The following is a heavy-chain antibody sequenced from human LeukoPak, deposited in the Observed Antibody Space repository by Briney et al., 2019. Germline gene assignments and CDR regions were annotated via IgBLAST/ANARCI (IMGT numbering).Heavy chain of an antibody. J-gene: IGHJ6*02. CDR1: GYSFTSYW. V-gene: IGHV5-51*01. Sequence: RGESLKISCKGSGYSFTSYWIGWVRQMPGKGLEWMGIIYPGDSDTRYSPSFQGQVTISADKSISTAYLQWSSLKASDTAMYYCARLGGGAMTVGDLYYYYGMDVWGQGTTVTVSS. D-gene: IGHD3-22*01. CDR2: IYPGDSDT. CDR3: ARLGGGAMTVGDLYYYYGMDV.